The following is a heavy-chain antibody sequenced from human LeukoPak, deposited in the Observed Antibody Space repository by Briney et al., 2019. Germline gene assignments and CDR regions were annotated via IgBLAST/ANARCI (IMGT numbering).Heavy chain of an antibody. CDR2: INHSGST. D-gene: IGHD2-2*01. CDR1: GGSFTDYF. V-gene: IGHV4-34*01. J-gene: IGHJ5*02. CDR3: ARGGNCRTTNCLLDP. Sequence: SETLSLTCAVYGGSFTDYFLSWIRQPPGKGLEWLGEINHSGSTNYNPSLKSRVTISMDSSKHQFSLKLSSVTAADTAVYYCARGGNCRTTNCLLDPWGQGTLVTVSS.